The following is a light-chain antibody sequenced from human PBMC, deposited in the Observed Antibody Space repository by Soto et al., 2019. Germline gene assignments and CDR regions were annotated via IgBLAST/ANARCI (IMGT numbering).Light chain of an antibody. CDR3: QRRSHRPLLWS. J-gene: IGKJ4*01. CDR1: QSVSNS. Sequence: EIVLTQSPATLSLSPGERATLSCRASQSVSNSLAWYQQKPGQAPRLLIYDASNRATGIPARFSGSGSGTDFTLTISSLEPEDFAIYYCQRRSHRPLLWSFGGGTKVDNK. V-gene: IGKV3-11*01. CDR2: DAS.